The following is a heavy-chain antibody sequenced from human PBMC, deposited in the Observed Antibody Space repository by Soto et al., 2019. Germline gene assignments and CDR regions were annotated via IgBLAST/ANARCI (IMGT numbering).Heavy chain of an antibody. CDR1: VFTCSSYG. CDR2: ISYDGSNK. J-gene: IGHJ6*02. D-gene: IGHD1-7*01. CDR3: AKAASQLELRFYYYYGMDV. Sequence: PWWSLRLSCSASVFTCSSYGMHWFRQAPGKGLEWVAVISYDGSNKYYADSVKGRFTISRDNSKNTLYLQMNSLRAEDTAVYYCAKAASQLELRFYYYYGMDVWGQGTTVTVSS. V-gene: IGHV3-30*18.